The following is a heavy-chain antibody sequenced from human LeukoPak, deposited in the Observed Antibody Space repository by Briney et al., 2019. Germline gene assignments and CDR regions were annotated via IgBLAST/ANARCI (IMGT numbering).Heavy chain of an antibody. CDR2: IYYSGST. CDR1: GGSISSGGYY. V-gene: IGHV4-31*03. J-gene: IGHJ5*02. Sequence: SQTLSLACNVSGGSISSGGYYWSWIRQHPGKGLEWIGYIYYSGSTYYNPSLKSRVTIAVDTSKNQFSLKLSSVTAADTAVYYCARGRYFDWFEGPNWFDPWGQGTLVTVSS. D-gene: IGHD3-9*01. CDR3: ARGRYFDWFEGPNWFDP.